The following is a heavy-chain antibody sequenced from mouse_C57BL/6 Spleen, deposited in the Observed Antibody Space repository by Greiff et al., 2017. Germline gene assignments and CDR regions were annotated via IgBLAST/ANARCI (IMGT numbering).Heavy chain of an antibody. V-gene: IGHV1-80*01. Sequence: QVQLKQSGAELVKPGASVKISCKASGYAFSSYWMNWVKQRPGKGLEWIGQIYPGDGDTNYNGKFKGKATLTADKSSSSSLTSEDSAVYFCARAGNYYGSSYDVRYFDYWGQGTTLTVSS. CDR2: IYPGDGDT. D-gene: IGHD1-1*01. CDR1: GYAFSSYW. CDR3: ARAGNYYGSSYDVRYFDY. J-gene: IGHJ2*01.